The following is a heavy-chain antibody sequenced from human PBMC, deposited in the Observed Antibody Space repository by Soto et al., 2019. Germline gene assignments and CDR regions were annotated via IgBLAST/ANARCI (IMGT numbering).Heavy chain of an antibody. Sequence: QVQLVQSGAEVKKPGASVKVSCKASGYTFTSYAMHWVRQAPGQRLEWMGWINAGNGNTKYSQKFQGRVTITRDTSASTAYMELSSLRSEDTAVYDCASGSWITDAFDIWGQGTMVTVSS. V-gene: IGHV1-3*01. CDR2: INAGNGNT. CDR1: GYTFTSYA. J-gene: IGHJ3*02. D-gene: IGHD2-15*01. CDR3: ASGSWITDAFDI.